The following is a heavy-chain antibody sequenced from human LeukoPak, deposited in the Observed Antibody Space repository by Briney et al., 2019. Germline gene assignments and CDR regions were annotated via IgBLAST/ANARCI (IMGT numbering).Heavy chain of an antibody. CDR3: ARDRYDSSGFYDAFDI. Sequence: GRSLRLSCAASGFTFSSYAMRWVRQAPGKGLEWVAVISYDGSNKYYADSVKGGFTISRDNSKNTLYLQMNSLRAEDTAVYYWARDRYDSSGFYDAFDIWGQGTMVTVSS. D-gene: IGHD3-22*01. CDR1: GFTFSSYA. V-gene: IGHV3-30*01. CDR2: ISYDGSNK. J-gene: IGHJ3*02.